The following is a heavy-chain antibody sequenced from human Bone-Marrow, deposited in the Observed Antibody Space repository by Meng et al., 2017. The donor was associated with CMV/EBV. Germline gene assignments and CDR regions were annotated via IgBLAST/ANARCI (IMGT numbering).Heavy chain of an antibody. D-gene: IGHD3-3*01. CDR2: ISSSGSTI. CDR3: ARREVRFLEWLSPSRGGMDV. V-gene: IGHV3-48*03. CDR1: GFTFSSYE. Sequence: GESLKISCAASGFTFSSYEMNWVRQAPGKGLEWVSYISSSGSTIYYADSVKGRFTISRDNAKNSLYLQMNSLRAEDTAVYYCARREVRFLEWLSPSRGGMDVCGQGTTVTVSS. J-gene: IGHJ6*02.